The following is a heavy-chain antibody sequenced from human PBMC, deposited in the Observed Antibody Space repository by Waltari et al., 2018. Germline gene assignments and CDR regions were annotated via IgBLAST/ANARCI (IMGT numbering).Heavy chain of an antibody. CDR2: IYTSGST. J-gene: IGHJ4*02. Sequence: QVQLQESGPGLVKPSQTLSLTCTVSGGSISSGSYYWSWIRQPAGKGLEWIGRIYTSGSTDYIPTHKSRVTIAVDTSTTQFSLKLGSVTAADTAVYYCARELGQWLGPFDYWGQGTLVTVSS. CDR1: GGSISSGSYY. V-gene: IGHV4-61*02. D-gene: IGHD6-19*01. CDR3: ARELGQWLGPFDY.